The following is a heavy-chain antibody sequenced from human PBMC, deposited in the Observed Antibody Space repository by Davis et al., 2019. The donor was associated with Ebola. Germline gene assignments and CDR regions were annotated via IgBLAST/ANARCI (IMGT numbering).Heavy chain of an antibody. V-gene: IGHV3-30*18. CDR2: ISDDGLDK. Sequence: GESLKISCAASGFTFSSYWMSWVRQAPGKGLEWVSVISDDGLDKYYANSVKGRFTISRDNSKNTLYLQMNSLRAEDTAVYYCAKDLAAAGTNYWGQGTLVTVSS. CDR1: GFTFSSYW. D-gene: IGHD6-13*01. CDR3: AKDLAAAGTNY. J-gene: IGHJ4*02.